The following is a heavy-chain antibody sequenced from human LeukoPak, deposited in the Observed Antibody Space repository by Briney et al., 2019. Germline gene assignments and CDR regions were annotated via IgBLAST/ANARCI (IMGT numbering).Heavy chain of an antibody. Sequence: GGSLRLSCAASGFTFSSYWMSWVRQAPGKGLEWVANIKQDGSEKYYVDSVKGRFTISRDNAKNSLYQQMNSLRAEDTAVYYCARDRGDSKFYYFDYWGQGTLVTVSS. CDR3: ARDRGDSKFYYFDY. CDR2: IKQDGSEK. CDR1: GFTFSSYW. J-gene: IGHJ4*02. D-gene: IGHD2-21*01. V-gene: IGHV3-7*01.